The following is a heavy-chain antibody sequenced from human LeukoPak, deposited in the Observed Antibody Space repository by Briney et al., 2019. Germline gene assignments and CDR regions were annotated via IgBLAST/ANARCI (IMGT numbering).Heavy chain of an antibody. D-gene: IGHD6-13*01. CDR1: GYTFTGYY. CDR3: ARDEAAAGYFDY. J-gene: IGHJ4*02. Sequence: GASVKVSCKASGYTFTGYYMHWVRQAPGQGLEWMGRSNPNSGGTNYAQKFQGRVTMTRDTSISTAYTELSRLRSVDTAVYFCARDEAAAGYFDYWGQGTLVTVSS. V-gene: IGHV1-2*06. CDR2: SNPNSGGT.